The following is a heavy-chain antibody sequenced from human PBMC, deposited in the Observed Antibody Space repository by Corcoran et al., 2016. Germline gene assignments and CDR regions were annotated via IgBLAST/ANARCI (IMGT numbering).Heavy chain of an antibody. D-gene: IGHD3-22*01. CDR2: IYYTGGST. CDR1: GGSISSTTDY. V-gene: IGHV4-39*07. Sequence: QLQLQESGPGLLKPSETLSLTCTVSGGSISSTTDYWGWIRQPPGKGLEWIGSIYYTGGSTYYNPSLKSRVTISVDTSKNQLSLKLTSVTAADTAVYYCARDPDRRGYRRDDAFDIWGQGTMVTVSS. CDR3: ARDPDRRGYRRDDAFDI. J-gene: IGHJ3*02.